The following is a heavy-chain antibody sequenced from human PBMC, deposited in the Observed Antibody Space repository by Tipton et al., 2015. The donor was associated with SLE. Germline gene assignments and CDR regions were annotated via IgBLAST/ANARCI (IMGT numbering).Heavy chain of an antibody. J-gene: IGHJ6*02. V-gene: IGHV4-31*03. CDR1: GVSISTYY. D-gene: IGHD1-7*01. Sequence: TLSLTCSVSGVSISTYYWTWIRQLPGKGLEWIGYFYYSGNTYYNPSLGSRLTISVDTSKDQFSLRLTSVTAADTAVYYCARATDWNLSPDVWGQGTRVTVSS. CDR2: FYYSGNT. CDR3: ARATDWNLSPDV.